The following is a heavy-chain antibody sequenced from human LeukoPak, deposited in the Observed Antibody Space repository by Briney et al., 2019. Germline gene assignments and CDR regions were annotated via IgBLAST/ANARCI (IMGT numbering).Heavy chain of an antibody. V-gene: IGHV5-51*01. Sequence: GESLKISCKGSGYSFSSYWIGWVRQMPGKGLEWMGIIYPGDSETTYSPSFQGQVTFSADKSISTAYPLWSSLKASDTAMYYCARRIAAAGAFDYWGQGTLVTVSS. J-gene: IGHJ4*02. CDR3: ARRIAAAGAFDY. CDR1: GYSFSSYW. CDR2: IYPGDSET. D-gene: IGHD6-13*01.